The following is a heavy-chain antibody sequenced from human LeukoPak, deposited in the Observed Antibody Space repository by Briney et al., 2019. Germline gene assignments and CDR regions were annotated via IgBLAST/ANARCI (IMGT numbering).Heavy chain of an antibody. Sequence: GGSLRLSCAASGFTFSSHWMSWVRQAPGMGLEWVANIKQDGSEKNYVDSVKGRFTISRDNAQNSLYLQMISLRAEDTAVYYCARGADYYESSRYEDYCGQGTLVTVSS. D-gene: IGHD3-22*01. J-gene: IGHJ4*02. CDR2: IKQDGSEK. CDR1: GFTFSSHW. V-gene: IGHV3-7*01. CDR3: ARGADYYESSRYEDY.